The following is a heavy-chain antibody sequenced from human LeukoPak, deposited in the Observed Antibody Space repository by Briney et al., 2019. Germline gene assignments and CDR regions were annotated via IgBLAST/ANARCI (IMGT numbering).Heavy chain of an antibody. CDR1: GYTFTGYY. V-gene: IGHV1-2*02. J-gene: IGHJ4*02. D-gene: IGHD6-19*01. CDR3: ARQDLSGWYVY. CDR2: INPNSGGT. Sequence: GASVKVSCKASGYTFTGYYMHWVRQAPEQGLEWMGWINPNSGGTNYAQKFQGRVTMTRDTSISTAYMELSSLRFDDTAVYYCARQDLSGWYVYWGQGTLVTVSS.